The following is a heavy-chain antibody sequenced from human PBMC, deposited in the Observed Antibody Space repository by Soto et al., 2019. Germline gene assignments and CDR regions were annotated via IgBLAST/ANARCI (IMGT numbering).Heavy chain of an antibody. CDR3: ARDRNTAMVDY. Sequence: SLRLSCAASGFTFSSYSMNWVRQAPGKGLEWVSSISSSSSYIYYADSVKGRFTISRDNAKNSLYLQMNSLRAEDTAVYYCARDRNTAMVDYWGQGTLVTVSS. CDR1: GFTFSSYS. CDR2: ISSSSSYI. D-gene: IGHD5-18*01. J-gene: IGHJ4*02. V-gene: IGHV3-21*01.